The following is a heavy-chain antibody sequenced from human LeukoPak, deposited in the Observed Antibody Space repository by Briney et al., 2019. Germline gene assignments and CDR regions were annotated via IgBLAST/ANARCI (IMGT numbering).Heavy chain of an antibody. V-gene: IGHV3-33*01. D-gene: IGHD4-17*01. J-gene: IGHJ4*02. CDR3: ATHTVTTSMFDY. CDR2: IWYDGSNK. CDR1: GFTFSSYG. Sequence: GGSLRLSCAASGFTFSSYGMHWVRQAPGKGLEWVAVIWYDGSNKYYADSVKGRFTISRDNSKNTLYLQMNSLRAEDTAVYYCATHTVTTSMFDYWGQGTLVTVSS.